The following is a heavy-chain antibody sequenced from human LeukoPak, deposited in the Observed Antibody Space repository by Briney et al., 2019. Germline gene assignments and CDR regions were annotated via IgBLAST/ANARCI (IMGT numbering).Heavy chain of an antibody. J-gene: IGHJ4*02. CDR2: ISSGSSYI. CDR1: GFTFSTYS. Sequence: GGSLRLSCAASGFTFSTYSMNWVRQAPGKGLEWVSFISSGSSYIYYADSVKGRFTISRDNSKNTLYLQMNSLRAEDTAVYYCARVDVWGSYFYDYWGQGTLVTVSS. V-gene: IGHV3-21*04. D-gene: IGHD3-16*01. CDR3: ARVDVWGSYFYDY.